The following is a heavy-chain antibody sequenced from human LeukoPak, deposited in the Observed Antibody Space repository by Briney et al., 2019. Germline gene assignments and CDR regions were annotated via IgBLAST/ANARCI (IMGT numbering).Heavy chain of an antibody. CDR2: ISSSGSTI. CDR3: VREGYYDSSGYLGVFDY. Sequence: GGSLRLSCAASGFTFSSYEMNWVHQAPGKGLEWVSYISSSGSTIYYADSVKGRFTISRDNAKNSLYLQMNSLRAEDTAVYYCVREGYYDSSGYLGVFDYWGRGTLVTVSS. V-gene: IGHV3-48*03. CDR1: GFTFSSYE. J-gene: IGHJ4*02. D-gene: IGHD3-22*01.